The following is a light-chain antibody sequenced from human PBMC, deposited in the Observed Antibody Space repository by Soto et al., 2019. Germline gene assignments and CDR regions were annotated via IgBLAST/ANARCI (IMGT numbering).Light chain of an antibody. J-gene: IGKJ5*01. CDR2: GAS. CDR3: LQDYNYPLT. CDR1: QSVSSN. V-gene: IGKV3-15*01. Sequence: EMVITQSPATLSVSPGDRATLSCKASQSVSSNLAWYQQKPGQAPRLLIYGASTRATGIPARFSGSGSGTDFTLTISSLQPEDFATYYCLQDYNYPLTFGQGTRLEIK.